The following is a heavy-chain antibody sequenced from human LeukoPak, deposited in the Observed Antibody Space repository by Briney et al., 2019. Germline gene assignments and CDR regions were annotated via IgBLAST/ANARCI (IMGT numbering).Heavy chain of an antibody. Sequence: GGSLRLSCTASGFTFGDYAMNWVRKAPGKGLGWVSFIRSKAYGETTEYAASVKGRFTISRDDSKSIAYLQMNSLKTEDTAVYYCARGRVQPDFWRQGTLVTVSS. J-gene: IGHJ4*02. D-gene: IGHD6-13*01. CDR1: GFTFGDYA. V-gene: IGHV3-49*04. CDR2: IRSKAYGETT. CDR3: ARGRVQPDF.